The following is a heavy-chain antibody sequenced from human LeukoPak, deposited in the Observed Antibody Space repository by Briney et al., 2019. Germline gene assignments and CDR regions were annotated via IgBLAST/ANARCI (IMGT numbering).Heavy chain of an antibody. CDR3: AKDFYPSYYYDTNGYYLDY. D-gene: IGHD3-22*01. J-gene: IGHJ4*02. V-gene: IGHV3-48*03. Sequence: GGSLRLSCAASGFTFSSYEMNWVRQAPGKGLEWVSYISSSGGTIFYADSVKGRFTISRDNSKNSVYLQMNSLRAEDTAVYYCAKDFYPSYYYDTNGYYLDYWGQGTLVTVSS. CDR1: GFTFSSYE. CDR2: ISSSGGTI.